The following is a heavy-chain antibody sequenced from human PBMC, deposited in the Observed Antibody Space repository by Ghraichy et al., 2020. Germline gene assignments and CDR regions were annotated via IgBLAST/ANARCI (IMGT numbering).Heavy chain of an antibody. V-gene: IGHV1-69*02. J-gene: IGHJ6*02. D-gene: IGHD2-2*02. Sequence: SVKVSCKASGGTFSSYTISWVRQAPGQGLEWMGRIIPILGIANYAQKFQGRVTITADKSTSTAYMELSSLRSEDTAVYYCARVGMDSCSSTSCYMGNEYYYYYGMDVWGQGTTVTVSS. CDR3: ARVGMDSCSSTSCYMGNEYYYYYGMDV. CDR1: GGTFSSYT. CDR2: IIPILGIA.